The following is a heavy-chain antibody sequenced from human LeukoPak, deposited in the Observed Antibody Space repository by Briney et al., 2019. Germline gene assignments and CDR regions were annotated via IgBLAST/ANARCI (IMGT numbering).Heavy chain of an antibody. V-gene: IGHV3-7*01. Sequence: PGGSLRLSCAASGFTLSSYWTSWVRQAPGKGLEWVANIKKDGSEKYYVESVKGRFTISRDNAKNSLYLQMNSLRAEDTAVYYCARGYSSGGCLDYWGQGTLVTVSS. CDR1: GFTLSSYW. CDR3: ARGYSSGGCLDY. CDR2: IKKDGSEK. J-gene: IGHJ4*02. D-gene: IGHD3-10*01.